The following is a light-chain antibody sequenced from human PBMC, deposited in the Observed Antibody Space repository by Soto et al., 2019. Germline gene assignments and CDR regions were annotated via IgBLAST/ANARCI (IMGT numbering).Light chain of an antibody. CDR2: GAS. CDR1: QSVSSN. Sequence: EIVMTQSPATLSVSPGERATLSCRASQSVSSNLACYQQKPGQAPRLLIYGASTRATGIAARFSGSGSGTEFPLTISSLQSEDFAVYYCQQYNNWHPMYTFGQGTKLEIK. J-gene: IGKJ2*01. CDR3: QQYNNWHPMYT. V-gene: IGKV3-15*01.